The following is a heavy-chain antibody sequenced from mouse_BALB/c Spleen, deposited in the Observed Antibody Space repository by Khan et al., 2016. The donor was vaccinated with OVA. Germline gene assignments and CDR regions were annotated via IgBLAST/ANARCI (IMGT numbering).Heavy chain of an antibody. J-gene: IGHJ4*01. CDR3: ARSLYYSYGYALDC. Sequence: EVQLVESGPGLVKPSQSLSLTCTVTGYSITSDYAWNWIRQFPGNKLEWMGYISSTGGTSYNPSLKSRISITQDTSKNQFFLQLKSVTAEDTATYYCARSLYYSYGYALDCWGRGTLVTVSS. CDR1: GYSITSDYA. CDR2: ISSTGGT. V-gene: IGHV3-2*02. D-gene: IGHD2-14*01.